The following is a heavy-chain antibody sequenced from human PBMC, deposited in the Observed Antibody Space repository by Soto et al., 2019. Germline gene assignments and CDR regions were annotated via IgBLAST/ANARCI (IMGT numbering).Heavy chain of an antibody. CDR2: INPSGGST. CDR3: ARDVIVVVPAARYYYYYMDV. V-gene: IGHV1-46*03. J-gene: IGHJ6*03. Sequence: QVQLVQSGAEVKKPGASVKVSCKASGYTFTSYYMHWVRQAPGQGLEWMGIINPSGGSTSYAQKFQGRVARTRDTSTSTVYMELSSLRSEDTAVYYCARDVIVVVPAARYYYYYMDVWGKGTTVTVSS. D-gene: IGHD2-2*01. CDR1: GYTFTSYY.